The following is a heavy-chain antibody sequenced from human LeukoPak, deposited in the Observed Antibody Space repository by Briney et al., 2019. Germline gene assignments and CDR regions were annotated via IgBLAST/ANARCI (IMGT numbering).Heavy chain of an antibody. V-gene: IGHV4-4*07. CDR3: ARHRGYDILAGPYAFDI. D-gene: IGHD3-9*01. J-gene: IGHJ3*02. CDR1: GGSISSYY. CDR2: IYTSGST. Sequence: SETLSLTCTVSGGSISSYYWSWIRQPAGKGLEWIGRIYTSGSTNYNPSLKSRVTMSVDTSKNQFSLKLSSVTAADTAVYYCARHRGYDILAGPYAFDIWGQGTMVTVSS.